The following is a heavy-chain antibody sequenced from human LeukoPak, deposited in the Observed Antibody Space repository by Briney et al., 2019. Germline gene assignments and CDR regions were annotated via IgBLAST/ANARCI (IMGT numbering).Heavy chain of an antibody. CDR1: GFNFNYAW. CDR3: AKGGPRGTYFDY. CDR2: IGSKKDGEIT. J-gene: IGHJ4*02. V-gene: IGHV3-15*04. Sequence: GGSLRLSCAASGFNFNYAWMSWVRQAPGKGLEWVARIGSKKDGEITDYAAPVKGRFSISRDDSKNTVFLQMSILKTEDTAVYYCAKGGPRGTYFDYWGQGNLVTVSS. D-gene: IGHD1-26*01.